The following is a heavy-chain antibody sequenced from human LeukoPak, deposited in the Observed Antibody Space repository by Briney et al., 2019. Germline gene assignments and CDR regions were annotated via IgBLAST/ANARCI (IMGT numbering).Heavy chain of an antibody. Sequence: GGSLRLSCAASGFTFSSYAMHWVRQAPGKGLEYVSAISSNGGSTYYANSVKGRFTISRDNSKNTLYLQMGSLRAEDMAVYYCASTGSSGWFLGSFDYWGQGILVTVSS. J-gene: IGHJ4*02. CDR2: ISSNGGST. V-gene: IGHV3-64*01. CDR3: ASTGSSGWFLGSFDY. D-gene: IGHD6-19*01. CDR1: GFTFSSYA.